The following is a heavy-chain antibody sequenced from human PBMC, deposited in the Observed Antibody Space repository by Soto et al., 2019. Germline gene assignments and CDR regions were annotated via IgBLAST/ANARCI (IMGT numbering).Heavy chain of an antibody. CDR2: IGGSGGST. CDR3: AKGLTNWASTRGGGNAFDI. J-gene: IGHJ3*02. Sequence: EVQLLESGGGLVQPGGSLRLSCAASGFTFSSYAMSWVRQAPGMGLEWVSTIGGSGGSTYYGDSVKGRFTISRDSSKNKLYLQMSSLRAEDTAVYYCAKGLTNWASTRGGGNAFDIWGQGTRVTVSS. V-gene: IGHV3-23*01. D-gene: IGHD7-27*01. CDR1: GFTFSSYA.